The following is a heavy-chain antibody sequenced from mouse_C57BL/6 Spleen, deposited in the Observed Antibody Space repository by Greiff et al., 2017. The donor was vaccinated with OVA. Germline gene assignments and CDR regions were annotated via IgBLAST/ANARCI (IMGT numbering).Heavy chain of an antibody. CDR1: GYAFTNYL. CDR3: AREGISTMVTYYFDY. J-gene: IGHJ2*01. D-gene: IGHD2-2*01. Sequence: GQLQESGAELVRPGTSVKVSCKASGYAFTNYLIEWVKQRPGQGLEWIGVINPGSGGTNYNEKFKGKATLTADKSSSTAYMQLSSLTSEDSAVYFCAREGISTMVTYYFDYWGQGTTLTVSS. V-gene: IGHV1-54*01. CDR2: INPGSGGT.